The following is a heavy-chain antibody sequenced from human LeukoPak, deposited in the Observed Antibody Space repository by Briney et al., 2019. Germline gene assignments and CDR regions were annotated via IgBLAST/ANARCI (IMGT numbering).Heavy chain of an antibody. CDR1: GGSISSYY. J-gene: IGHJ4*02. CDR2: IYYSGST. Sequence: SETLSLTCTVSGGSISSYYWSWIRQPPGKGLEWIGYIYYSGSTNYNPSLKSRVTISVDTSKNQFSLKLSSVTAADTAVYYCARYSYGPQYYFDYWGQGTLVTVSS. CDR3: ARYSYGPQYYFDY. D-gene: IGHD5-18*01. V-gene: IGHV4-59*12.